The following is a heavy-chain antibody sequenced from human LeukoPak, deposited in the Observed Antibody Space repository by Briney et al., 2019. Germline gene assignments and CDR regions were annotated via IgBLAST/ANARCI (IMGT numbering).Heavy chain of an antibody. V-gene: IGHV3-74*01. D-gene: IGHD1-1*01. J-gene: IGHJ4*02. CDR3: ARDFLHSPNCPGC. Sequence: GGSLRLSCAASGFTFSNYWMHWVRLAPGKGPMWVSRISTDGRFTSYADSVKGRFTISRDNAENTLYLHMSRLRAEDTALYYCARDFLHSPNCPGCWGQGTLVTVSS. CDR2: ISTDGRFT. CDR1: GFTFSNYW.